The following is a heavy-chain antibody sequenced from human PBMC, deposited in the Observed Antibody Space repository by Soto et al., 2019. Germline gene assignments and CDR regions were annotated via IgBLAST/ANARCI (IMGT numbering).Heavy chain of an antibody. V-gene: IGHV5-51*01. J-gene: IGHJ4*02. D-gene: IGHD2-15*01. Sequence: GESLKISCKGSGYSFTSYWIGWVRQMPGKGLEWMGIIYPGDSDTRYSPSFQGQATISADKSISTAYLQWSSLKASDTAMYYCARLRYCSGGNCYGDYWGQGTLVTVSS. CDR2: IYPGDSDT. CDR1: GYSFTSYW. CDR3: ARLRYCSGGNCYGDY.